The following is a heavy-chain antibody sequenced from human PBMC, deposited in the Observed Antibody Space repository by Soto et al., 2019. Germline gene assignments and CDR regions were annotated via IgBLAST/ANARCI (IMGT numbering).Heavy chain of an antibody. Sequence: ASLNLSGKASGDAFTGFGFSWVRQAPGQGLEWLGWISAYNGNTHYAQKVRDRVTLTTDTSTNTAYMELRSLTSDDTAVYYCARDQESITDRILQYWGQGTRVTVSS. CDR2: ISAYNGNT. CDR3: ARDQESITDRILQY. J-gene: IGHJ4*02. V-gene: IGHV1-18*01. D-gene: IGHD3-10*01. CDR1: GDAFTGFG.